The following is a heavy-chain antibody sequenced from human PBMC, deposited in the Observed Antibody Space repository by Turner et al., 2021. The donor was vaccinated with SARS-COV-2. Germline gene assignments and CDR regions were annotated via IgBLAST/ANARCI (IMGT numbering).Heavy chain of an antibody. CDR1: GFIFSSYN. J-gene: IGHJ6*02. CDR3: ARDYYDFWSGYNSYYYGMDV. D-gene: IGHD3-3*01. V-gene: IGHV3-21*01. CDR2: ISSRSSYT. Sequence: EVQLVESGGGLVKPGGSLRLSCAASGFIFSSYNMNWVRQATGKGLEWVSSISSRSSYTDYADSGKGRFTSSRDNAKNALYLQMNSLRAEDTAVYYCARDYYDFWSGYNSYYYGMDVWGQGTTVTVSS.